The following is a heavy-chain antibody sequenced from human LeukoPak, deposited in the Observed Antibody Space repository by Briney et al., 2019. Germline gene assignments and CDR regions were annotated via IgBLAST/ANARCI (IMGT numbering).Heavy chain of an antibody. V-gene: IGHV4-39*07. CDR1: GASISGSGYY. CDR2: INHSGST. D-gene: IGHD1-26*01. CDR3: ARTHFKWIVGATNWFDP. J-gene: IGHJ5*02. Sequence: SETLSLTCAVSGASISGSGYYWGWIRQPPGKGLEWIGEINHSGSTNYNPSLKSRVTISVDTSKNQFSLKLSSVTAADTAVYYCARTHFKWIVGATNWFDPWGQGTLVIVSS.